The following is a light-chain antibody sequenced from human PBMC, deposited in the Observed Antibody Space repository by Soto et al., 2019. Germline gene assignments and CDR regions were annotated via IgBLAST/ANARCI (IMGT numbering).Light chain of an antibody. CDR2: DAS. CDR3: QQRSDWPQFT. Sequence: EIVLTQSPATLSLSPGERATLSCRASQSVDSDLAWYQQKPGQAPRLLIYDASNRATGIPARFSGSGSGTDFTLTISSLEPEDFAVYYWQQRSDWPQFTFGGGTKVEIK. CDR1: QSVDSD. V-gene: IGKV3-11*01. J-gene: IGKJ4*01.